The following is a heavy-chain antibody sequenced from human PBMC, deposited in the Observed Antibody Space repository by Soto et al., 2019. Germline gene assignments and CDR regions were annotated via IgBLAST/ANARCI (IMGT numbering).Heavy chain of an antibody. CDR2: IYYSGST. V-gene: IGHV4-59*01. CDR3: AREEGYCTNGVCYTTFDS. CDR1: GGSISSYY. Sequence: QVQLQESGPGLVTPSETLSLTCTVSGGSISSYYWSWIRQPPGKGLEWIGYIYYSGSTNYNPSLKSRVTISVKSSKNQFSLKLSSVTAADTAVYYCAREEGYCTNGVCYTTFDSWGQGTLVSVSS. J-gene: IGHJ4*02. D-gene: IGHD2-8*01.